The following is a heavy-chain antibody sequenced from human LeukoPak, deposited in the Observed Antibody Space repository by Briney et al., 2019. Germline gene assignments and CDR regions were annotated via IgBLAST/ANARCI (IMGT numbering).Heavy chain of an antibody. D-gene: IGHD2/OR15-2a*01. V-gene: IGHV3-74*01. Sequence: GGSLRLSCATSGFTFSPYWMHWVRQAPGKGLVWVSHINSDGTTTNYADPVKGRFTISRDNAQNTLYLQMNSLRAEDTAVYYCARGTALQDYWGQGTLVTVSS. J-gene: IGHJ4*02. CDR3: ARGTALQDY. CDR1: GFTFSPYW. CDR2: INSDGTTT.